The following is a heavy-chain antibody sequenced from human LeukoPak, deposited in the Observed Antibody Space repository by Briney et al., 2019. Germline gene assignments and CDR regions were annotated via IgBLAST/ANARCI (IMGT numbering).Heavy chain of an antibody. Sequence: TPSETLSLTCTVSGGSISSSSYYWGWIRQPPGKGLEWIGSIYYSGSTNYNPSLKSRVTISVDTSKNQFSLKLSSVTAADTAVYYCARKGGVPLSRPYYYYYYMDVWGKGTTVTVSS. J-gene: IGHJ6*03. D-gene: IGHD2-2*01. CDR3: ARKGGVPLSRPYYYYYYMDV. CDR1: GGSISSSSYY. V-gene: IGHV4-39*07. CDR2: IYYSGST.